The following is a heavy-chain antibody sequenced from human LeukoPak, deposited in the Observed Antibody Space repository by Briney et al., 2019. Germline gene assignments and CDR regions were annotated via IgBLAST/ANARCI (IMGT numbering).Heavy chain of an antibody. CDR2: IRSSSTTI. D-gene: IGHD5-12*01. J-gene: IGHJ6*03. CDR3: AKGKAGYGRTRPYYYYDMDV. V-gene: IGHV3-48*01. Sequence: GGSLRLSCAASGFTFSSYSMNWVRQAPGKGLEWVSSIRSSSTTIYYADSVKGRFTTSRDNAKNSLYLQMNSLRAEDTAVYYCAKGKAGYGRTRPYYYYDMDVWGKGATVTISS. CDR1: GFTFSSYS.